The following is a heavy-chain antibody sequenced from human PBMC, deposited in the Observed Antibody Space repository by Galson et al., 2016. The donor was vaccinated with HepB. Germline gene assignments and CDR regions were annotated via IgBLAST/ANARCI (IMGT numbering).Heavy chain of an antibody. CDR3: TRVRGRWYPNFDN. D-gene: IGHD4-23*01. Sequence: TLSLTCTVSGGSISSGGYYWSWIRQHPGKGLEWIGYIYYSGSPYYNPSLRSRVTMSVDTSKNQFSLNLNSVTAADTAIYYCTRVRGRWYPNFDNWGQGTLVTVSS. CDR2: IYYSGSP. V-gene: IGHV4-31*03. J-gene: IGHJ4*02. CDR1: GGSISSGGYY.